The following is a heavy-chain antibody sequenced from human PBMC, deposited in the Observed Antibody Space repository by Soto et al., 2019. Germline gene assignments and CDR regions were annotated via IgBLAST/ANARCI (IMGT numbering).Heavy chain of an antibody. J-gene: IGHJ6*02. D-gene: IGHD3-3*01. CDR2: ISCYNGKT. CDR1: GYSFTAYG. Sequence: QVQVVQSGDEVKETGASVRVSCKTSGYSFTAYGISWVRQAPGQGLAWMGWISCYNGKTKYAQKVQGRVTMTTDTSTSTAYMEVRSRRSDDTAIYYCARDAPPPELRFLEWHNYDYNGMDVWGQGTTVTVSS. V-gene: IGHV1-18*01. CDR3: ARDAPPPELRFLEWHNYDYNGMDV.